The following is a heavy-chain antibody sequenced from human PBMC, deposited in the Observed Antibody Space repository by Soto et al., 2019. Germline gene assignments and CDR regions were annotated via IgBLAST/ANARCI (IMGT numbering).Heavy chain of an antibody. CDR1: GVSVSSYY. CDR2: IYYSGST. CDR3: ARHSNRNYGLYYFDY. V-gene: IGHV4-59*08. D-gene: IGHD1-7*01. J-gene: IGHJ4*02. Sequence: PSETLSLTCTVSGVSVSSYYWIWIRQSPGKGLEWIGYIYYSGSTKYKPSLKSRVTISVDTSKNQFSLKLTSATAADTAVYYCARHSNRNYGLYYFDYWGLGALVTVSS.